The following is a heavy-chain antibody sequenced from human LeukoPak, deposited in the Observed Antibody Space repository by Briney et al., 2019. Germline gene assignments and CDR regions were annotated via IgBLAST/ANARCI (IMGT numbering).Heavy chain of an antibody. V-gene: IGHV3-11*01. CDR3: AKSYQPYPTYYYMDV. J-gene: IGHJ6*03. D-gene: IGHD2-2*01. Sequence: PGGSLRLSCAASGFTFSDYYMGWIRQAPGKGLEWVSYISSSGSTIYYADSVKGRFTISRDNAKNSLYLQMNSLRAEDTAVYYCAKSYQPYPTYYYMDVWGKGTTVTVSS. CDR1: GFTFSDYY. CDR2: ISSSGSTI.